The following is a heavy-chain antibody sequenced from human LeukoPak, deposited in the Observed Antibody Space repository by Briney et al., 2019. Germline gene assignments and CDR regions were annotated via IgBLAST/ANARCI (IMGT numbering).Heavy chain of an antibody. J-gene: IGHJ6*03. CDR3: ARGRRYCSSTSCYAGISHYYYYYMDV. D-gene: IGHD2-2*01. CDR1: GYTFTSYY. Sequence: ASVKVSCKASGYTFTSYYMHWVRQAPGQGLEWMGIINPSGGSTSYAQKFQGRVTMTRNTSISTAYMELSSLRSEDTAVYYCARGRRYCSSTSCYAGISHYYYYYMDVWGKGTTVTISS. CDR2: INPSGGST. V-gene: IGHV1-46*01.